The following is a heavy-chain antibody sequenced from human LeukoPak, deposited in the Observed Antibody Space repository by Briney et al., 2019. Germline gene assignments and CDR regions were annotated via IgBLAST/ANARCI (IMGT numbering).Heavy chain of an antibody. CDR3: ATADLGDFAPEG. J-gene: IGHJ4*02. CDR2: VHPGDSDI. D-gene: IGHD2-21*02. V-gene: IGHV5-51*01. Sequence: GESLKISCKASGYSFSSYWIGWVRQMPGKGLEWMGIVHPGDSDIRYTPSFQGQVSISADKSTSTAFLHWSSLMASDTAMYYCATADLGDFAPEGWGQETLVTVSS. CDR1: GYSFSSYW.